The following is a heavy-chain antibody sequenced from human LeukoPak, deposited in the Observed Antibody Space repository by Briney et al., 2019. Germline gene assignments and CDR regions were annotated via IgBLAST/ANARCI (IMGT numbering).Heavy chain of an antibody. D-gene: IGHD3-10*01. V-gene: IGHV3-23*01. CDR2: IGDSGATT. CDR1: GFTFSSYA. CDR3: ASFHYYGSGAYYLSY. Sequence: GGSLRLSCEASGFTFSSYAMTWVRQAPGKGLEWVSDIGDSGATTYYADSVKGRFTISRDNSKSTLNLQMSSLRAEDTAVYFCASFHYYGSGAYYLSYWGQGTLVTVSS. J-gene: IGHJ4*02.